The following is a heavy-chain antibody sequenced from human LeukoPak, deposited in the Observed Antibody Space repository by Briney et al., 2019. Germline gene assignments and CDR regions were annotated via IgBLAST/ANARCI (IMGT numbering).Heavy chain of an antibody. J-gene: IGHJ6*03. CDR2: IYDSGNT. D-gene: IGHD2-2*01. V-gene: IGHV4-59*02. CDR3: ARDTYCSSTSCPMDV. CDR1: GGSVSSWY. Sequence: SETLSLTCTVSGGSVSSWYWSWIRQPPGKGLEWIGYIYDSGNTNYNPSLKSRVTISVDTSKNQFSLKLSSVTAADTAVYYCARDTYCSSTSCPMDVWGKGTTVTVSS.